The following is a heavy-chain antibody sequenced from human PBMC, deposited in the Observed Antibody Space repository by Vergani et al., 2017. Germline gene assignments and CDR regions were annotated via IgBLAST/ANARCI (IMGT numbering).Heavy chain of an antibody. Sequence: QLQLQESGPGLVKPSATLSLTCSVSGASIRSSNYYWGWIRQPPGKGLEWIASIYYSGCTYYTPSLKSRVTISVDTSKNQFSLKLSSVTAADTAVYFCARHSTVEWLVKLGWIDPWGQGILVTVSS. CDR2: IYYSGCT. CDR3: ARHSTVEWLVKLGWIDP. J-gene: IGHJ5*02. V-gene: IGHV4-39*01. D-gene: IGHD6-19*01. CDR1: GASIRSSNYY.